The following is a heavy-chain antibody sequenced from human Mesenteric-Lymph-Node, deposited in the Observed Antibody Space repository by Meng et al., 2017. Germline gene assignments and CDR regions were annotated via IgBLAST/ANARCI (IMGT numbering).Heavy chain of an antibody. J-gene: IGHJ4*02. CDR1: GFTVSSNY. CDR3: AKSEVDCSGGSCYSLYYFDY. D-gene: IGHD2-15*01. Sequence: GESLKISCAASGFTVSSNYMSWVRQAPGKGLEWVSVIYSGGSTYYADSVKGRFTISRDNSKNTLYLQMNSLRAEDTAVYYCAKSEVDCSGGSCYSLYYFDYWGQGTLVTVSS. V-gene: IGHV3-53*01. CDR2: IYSGGST.